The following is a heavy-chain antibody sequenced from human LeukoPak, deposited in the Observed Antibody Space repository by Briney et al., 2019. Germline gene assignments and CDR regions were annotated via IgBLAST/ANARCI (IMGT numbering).Heavy chain of an antibody. J-gene: IGHJ2*01. CDR2: IYYSRRT. CDR3: ARLGMDLCCFDL. CDR1: GASISSSDDY. D-gene: IGHD7-27*01. Sequence: SETLSLTYTVSGASISSSDDYWVWIRQPPGKGLERIGSIYYSRRTYYNPSLKSRITITGDTSKNQFSLDVSSVTAADTAVYYCARLGMDLCCFDLWGRGTLVTVSS. V-gene: IGHV4-39*07.